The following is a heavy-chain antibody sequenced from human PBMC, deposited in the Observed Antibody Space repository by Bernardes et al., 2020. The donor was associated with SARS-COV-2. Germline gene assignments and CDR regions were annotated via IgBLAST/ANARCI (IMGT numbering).Heavy chain of an antibody. CDR3: VREISNCAGDCLGY. V-gene: IGHV3-74*01. Sequence: GSLRLSCAASGFTFSSYWMHWVRQAPGKGLVWVSRIGSDGTGTSYADSVKGRFTISRDNAKNTLYLQMNSLRGEDAALYYCVREISNCAGDCLGYWGQGTLVTVSS. CDR1: GFTFSSYW. CDR2: IGSDGTGT. J-gene: IGHJ4*02. D-gene: IGHD2-21*02.